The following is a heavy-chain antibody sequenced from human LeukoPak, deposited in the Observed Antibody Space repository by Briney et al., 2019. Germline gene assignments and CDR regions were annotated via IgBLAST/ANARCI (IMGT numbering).Heavy chain of an antibody. CDR1: GYTFTSYD. D-gene: IGHD1-26*01. CDR2: MNPNSGNT. CDR3: ATRVGATNPYYYGMDV. V-gene: IGHV1-8*01. J-gene: IGHJ6*02. Sequence: ASVKVSCKASGYTFTSYDINWVRQATGQGLEWMGWMNPNSGNTGYAQKFQGRVTMTRNTSISTAYMELSSLRSEDTAVYYCATRVGATNPYYYGMDVWGQGTTVTVSS.